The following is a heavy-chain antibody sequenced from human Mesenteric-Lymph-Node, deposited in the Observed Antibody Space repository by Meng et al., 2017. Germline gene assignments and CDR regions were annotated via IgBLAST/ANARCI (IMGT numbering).Heavy chain of an antibody. J-gene: IGHJ4*02. CDR3: AKTFHSDSSFDY. V-gene: IGHV3-15*01. CDR2: IKSKSYGETT. CDR1: GFTFNSAW. D-gene: IGHD3-22*01. Sequence: GGSLRLSCAASGFTFNSAWMSWVRQAPGKGLEWVGRIKSKSYGETTDFAAPVKGRFTISRDDSQNTLYLQMNSLKSEDTAVYYCAKTFHSDSSFDYWGQGTLVTVSS.